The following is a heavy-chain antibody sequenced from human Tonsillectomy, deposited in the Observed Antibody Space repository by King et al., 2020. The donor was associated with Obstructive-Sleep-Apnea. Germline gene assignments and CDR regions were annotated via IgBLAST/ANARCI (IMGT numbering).Heavy chain of an antibody. Sequence: QLVQSGAEVKKPGESLRISCKGSGYIFSNYWINWMRQMPEKGLEWMGRIDPSDSFTNYRPSLQGHITISVDQSISTAYLQWSSLKASDTAIYYCARATRVTTVTTTDVWGPGTLVTVSS. J-gene: IGHJ4*02. CDR1: GYIFSNYW. V-gene: IGHV5-10-1*01. CDR3: ARATRVTTVTTTDV. D-gene: IGHD4-17*01. CDR2: IDPSDSFT.